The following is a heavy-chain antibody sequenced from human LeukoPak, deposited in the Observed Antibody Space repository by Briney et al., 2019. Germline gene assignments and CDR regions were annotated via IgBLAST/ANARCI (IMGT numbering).Heavy chain of an antibody. CDR1: GFTFTTYA. J-gene: IGHJ4*02. Sequence: GGSLRLSCAASGFTFTTYAMSWVRQAPGKGLEWVSSISGSGGYTYYADSVKGRFTISRDNSENTLYLQMNSLRAEDTAVYYCARGGPIYCSGDSCYPGDYWGQGTLVTVSS. D-gene: IGHD2-15*01. CDR3: ARGGPIYCSGDSCYPGDY. CDR2: ISGSGGYT. V-gene: IGHV3-23*01.